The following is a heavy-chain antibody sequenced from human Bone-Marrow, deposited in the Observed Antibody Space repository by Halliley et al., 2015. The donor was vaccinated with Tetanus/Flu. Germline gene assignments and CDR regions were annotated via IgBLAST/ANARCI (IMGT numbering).Heavy chain of an antibody. Sequence: MGIIYPGDSDPRYSPSFKGQVTISADKSPNAVYLQWSSLKASDTAMYYCARQYSTTNCCAFDNWGQGTLVTVSS. J-gene: IGHJ4*02. V-gene: IGHV5-51*01. CDR2: IYPGDSDP. D-gene: IGHD2-2*01. CDR3: ARQYSTTNCCAFDN.